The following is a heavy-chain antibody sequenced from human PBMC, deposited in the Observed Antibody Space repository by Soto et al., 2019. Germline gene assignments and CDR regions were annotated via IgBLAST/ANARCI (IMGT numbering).Heavy chain of an antibody. Sequence: PGGSLRLSCAASGFTFSSYGMHWVRQAPGKGLEWVAVISYDGSNKYYADSVKGRFTISRDNSKNTLYLQMNSLRAEDTAVYYCAKDRGTVTTLGMDVWGQGTTVTVSS. CDR3: AKDRGTVTTLGMDV. CDR1: GFTFSSYG. CDR2: ISYDGSNK. V-gene: IGHV3-30*18. J-gene: IGHJ6*02. D-gene: IGHD4-4*01.